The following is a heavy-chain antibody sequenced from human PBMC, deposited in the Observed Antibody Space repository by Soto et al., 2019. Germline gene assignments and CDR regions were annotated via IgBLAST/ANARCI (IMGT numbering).Heavy chain of an antibody. CDR2: IYYSGST. D-gene: IGHD2-2*01. V-gene: IGHV4-39*01. CDR1: GGSISSSSYY. CDR3: ARHSSRNYYYYYMDV. Sequence: SETLSLTCTVSGGSISSSSYYWGWIRQPPGKGLEWIGSIYYSGSTYYNPSLKSRVTISVDTSKNQFSLKLSSVTAADTAVYYCARHSSRNYYYYYMDVWGKGTTVTVSS. J-gene: IGHJ6*03.